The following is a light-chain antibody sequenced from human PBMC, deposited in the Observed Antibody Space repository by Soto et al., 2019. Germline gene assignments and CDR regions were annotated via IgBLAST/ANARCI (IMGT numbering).Light chain of an antibody. CDR2: SNN. Sequence: QSVLTQPPSASGTPGQRVTISCSGSSSNLGRNPVDWYQQLPGTAPKLLIYSNNQRPSGVPDRFSGSKSGTSASLAIRGLQSEDEADYYCAAWDASLMGVVFGGGTQLTVL. CDR1: SSNLGRNP. CDR3: AAWDASLMGVV. J-gene: IGLJ2*01. V-gene: IGLV1-44*01.